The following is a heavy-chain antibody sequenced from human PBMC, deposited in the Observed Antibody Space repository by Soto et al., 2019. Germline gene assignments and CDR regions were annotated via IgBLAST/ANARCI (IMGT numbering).Heavy chain of an antibody. V-gene: IGHV4-30-2*01. CDR1: GGSISSGGYS. CDR2: IYHSGST. CDR3: ARGSPYFDY. J-gene: IGHJ4*02. Sequence: SETLSLTCAVSGGSISSGGYSWSWIRQPPGKGLGWIGYIYHSGSTYYNPSLKSRVTISVDRSKNQFSLKLGSVTAADTAVYYCARGSPYFDYWGQGTLVTVSS.